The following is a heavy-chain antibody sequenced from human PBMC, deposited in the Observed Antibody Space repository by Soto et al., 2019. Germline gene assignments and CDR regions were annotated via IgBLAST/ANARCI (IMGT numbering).Heavy chain of an antibody. CDR2: IYTGGST. J-gene: IGHJ4*02. V-gene: IGHV3-66*01. Sequence: GGSLRHSCAASGVTVNNNYMFWVRQAPGKGLEWVSVIYTGGSTYYADSVKGRFTISRDNSKNTVYLQMNSLRVEDTAVYFCARVYNWGQGTQVTVSS. CDR3: ARVYN. D-gene: IGHD1-20*01. CDR1: GVTVNNNY.